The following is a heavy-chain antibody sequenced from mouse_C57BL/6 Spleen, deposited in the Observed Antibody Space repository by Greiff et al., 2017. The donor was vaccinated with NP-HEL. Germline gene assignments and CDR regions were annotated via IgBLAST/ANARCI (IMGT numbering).Heavy chain of an antibody. D-gene: IGHD2-4*01. CDR3: ATVYDYDGWYFDV. Sequence: VQLQQSGAELVKPGASVKLSCKASGYTFTSYWMHWVKQRPGRGLEWIGRIDPNSGGTKYNEKFKSKATLTVDKPSSTAYMQISSLTSEDSAVYYCATVYDYDGWYFDVWGTGTTVTVSS. V-gene: IGHV1-72*01. CDR2: IDPNSGGT. J-gene: IGHJ1*03. CDR1: GYTFTSYW.